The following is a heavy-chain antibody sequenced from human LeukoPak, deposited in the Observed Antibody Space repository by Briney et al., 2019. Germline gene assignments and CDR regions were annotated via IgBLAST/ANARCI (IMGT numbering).Heavy chain of an antibody. CDR3: ARAGLRYSSGLPAYFDY. V-gene: IGHV4-31*03. CDR2: IYYSGST. Sequence: SQTLSLTCTVSGGSISSGGYYWSWIRQHPGKGLEWIGYIYYSGSTYYNPSLKSRVTISVDTSKNQFSLKLSSVTAADTAVYYCARAGLRYSSGLPAYFDYWGQGTLVTVSS. J-gene: IGHJ4*02. CDR1: GGSISSGGYY. D-gene: IGHD6-19*01.